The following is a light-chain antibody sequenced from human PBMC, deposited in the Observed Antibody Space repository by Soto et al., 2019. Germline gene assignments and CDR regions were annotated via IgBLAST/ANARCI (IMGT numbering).Light chain of an antibody. CDR3: QQYGSSPLLT. V-gene: IGKV3-15*01. Sequence: EIVMTQSPAILSVSPGERATLSCRASQSVSSNLAWYQQKPGQTPRLLFYDASTRATGIPARFSGSGSGTEFTLTISSLQSEDFAIYYCQQYGSSPLLTFGGGTTVDIK. CDR2: DAS. CDR1: QSVSSN. J-gene: IGKJ4*01.